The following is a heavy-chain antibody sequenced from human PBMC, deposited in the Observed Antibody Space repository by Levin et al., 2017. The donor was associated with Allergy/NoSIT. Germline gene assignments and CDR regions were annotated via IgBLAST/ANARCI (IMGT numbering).Heavy chain of an antibody. V-gene: IGHV3-48*01. D-gene: IGHD1-1*01. CDR3: AVHGFDY. CDR1: GFTFSSYS. Sequence: TGGSLRLSCAASGFTFSSYSMNWVRQAPGKGLEWVSHISSSSSTRYYADSVKGRFTISRDNAKNSLYLQMNSLRAEDTAVYYCAVHGFDYWGQGTLVTVSS. CDR2: ISSSSSTR. J-gene: IGHJ4*02.